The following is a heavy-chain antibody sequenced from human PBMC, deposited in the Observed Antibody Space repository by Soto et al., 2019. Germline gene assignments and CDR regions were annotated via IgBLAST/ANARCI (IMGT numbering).Heavy chain of an antibody. CDR1: AGSISSGNYY. CDR3: ARNGTQFSLYGQDRFDT. D-gene: IGHD2-8*01. CDR2: IYSTGSS. Sequence: PSETLSLTCTVAAGSISSGNYYWSWIRQSPGKGLEWIGYIYSTGSSYYNPSLRSRVSMSVDTSKNQFSLNLSSVTASYTAVYFCARNGTQFSLYGQDRFDTWGQGTMVTVSS. V-gene: IGHV4-30-4*01. J-gene: IGHJ5*02.